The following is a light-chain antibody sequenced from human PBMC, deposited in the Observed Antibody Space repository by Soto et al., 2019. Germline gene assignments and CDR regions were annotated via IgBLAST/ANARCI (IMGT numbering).Light chain of an antibody. Sequence: QSVLTQPPSVSAAPGQRVTISCSGSSSNIGNNYVSWYRQFPVTAPKLLICEDDKRPPGIPDRFSGSKSGSSATLAITGIQIGDEADYYCGAWDDSLSAGVVGGGTKVTVL. CDR1: SSNIGNNY. CDR2: EDD. V-gene: IGLV1-51*02. CDR3: GAWDDSLSAGV. J-gene: IGLJ2*01.